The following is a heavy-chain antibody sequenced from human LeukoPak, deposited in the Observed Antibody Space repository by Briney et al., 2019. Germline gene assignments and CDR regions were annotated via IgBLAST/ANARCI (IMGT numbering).Heavy chain of an antibody. CDR2: IYHSGST. J-gene: IGHJ4*02. CDR3: ARTIIESGGGRYFDY. D-gene: IGHD2-15*01. Sequence: SETLSLTCTVSGVSISSYYWSWIRQPPGKGLEWIGYIYHSGSTNYNPSLTSRITISVDTSKNQFSLKLSSVTAADTAVYYCARTIIESGGGRYFDYWGQGTLVTVSS. CDR1: GVSISSYY. V-gene: IGHV4-59*01.